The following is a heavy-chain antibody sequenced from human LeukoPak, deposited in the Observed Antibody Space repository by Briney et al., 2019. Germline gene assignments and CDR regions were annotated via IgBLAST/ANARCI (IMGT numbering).Heavy chain of an antibody. CDR3: ARGGRRLLPYYFDY. V-gene: IGHV3-21*01. CDR2: ISSSSSYI. Sequence: GGSLRLSCAASGFTFSSYSMNWVRQAPGKGLEWVSSISSSSSYIYYADSVKGRFTISRDNAKNSLYLQMNSLRAEDTAVYYCARGGRRLLPYYFDYWGQGTLVTVSS. D-gene: IGHD3-22*01. CDR1: GFTFSSYS. J-gene: IGHJ4*02.